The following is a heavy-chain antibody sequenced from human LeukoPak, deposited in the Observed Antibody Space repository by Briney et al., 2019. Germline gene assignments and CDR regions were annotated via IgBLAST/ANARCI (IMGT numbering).Heavy chain of an antibody. Sequence: GGSLRLSCAASGFKFTNYAMHWVRQAPGKGLEWVSTIGGSGVTKFYADSVEGRFTISRDNSNNALFLQRNSLRAEDMAIYYCARGASSWEYTTFDVWGQGTIVTVSS. D-gene: IGHD6-13*01. CDR3: ARGASSWEYTTFDV. V-gene: IGHV3-23*01. J-gene: IGHJ3*01. CDR1: GFKFTNYA. CDR2: IGGSGVTK.